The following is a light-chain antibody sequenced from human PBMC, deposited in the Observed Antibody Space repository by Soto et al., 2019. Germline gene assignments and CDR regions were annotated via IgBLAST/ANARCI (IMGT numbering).Light chain of an antibody. CDR1: SRDVGGYDS. CDR3: CSYVGSYISKVL. Sequence: QSALTQPRSVSGSPGQSVTISCTGTSRDVGGYDSVSWYQQHPGKAPKLMLYDVTKRPSGVPDRFSGSKSANTASLTISGLQADDEADYYCCSYVGSYISKVLFGGGTKLTVL. V-gene: IGLV2-11*01. J-gene: IGLJ2*01. CDR2: DVT.